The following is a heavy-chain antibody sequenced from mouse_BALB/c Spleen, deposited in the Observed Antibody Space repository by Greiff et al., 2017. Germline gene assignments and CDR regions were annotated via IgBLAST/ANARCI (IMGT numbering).Heavy chain of an antibody. V-gene: IGHV5-17*02. CDR3: ARDYRYDLAY. CDR1: GFTFSSFG. D-gene: IGHD2-14*01. CDR2: ISSGSSTI. J-gene: IGHJ3*01. Sequence: DVQLVESGGGLVQPGGSRKLSCAASGFTFSSFGMHWVRQAPEKGLEWVAYISSGSSTIYYADTVKGRFTISRDNPKNTLFLQMTSLRSEDTAMYYCARDYRYDLAYWGQGTLVTVSA.